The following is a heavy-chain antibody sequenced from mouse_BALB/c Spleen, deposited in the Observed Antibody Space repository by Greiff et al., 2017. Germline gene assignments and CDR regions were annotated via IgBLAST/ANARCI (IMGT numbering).Heavy chain of an antibody. CDR3: AHASLAVFDY. CDR1: GFNIKDTY. J-gene: IGHJ2*01. V-gene: IGHV14-3*02. D-gene: IGHD6-1*01. CDR2: IDPANGNT. Sequence: VQLQQSGAELVKPGASVKLSCTASGFNIKDTYMHWVKQRPEQGLEWIGRIDPANGNTKYDPKFQGKATITADTSSNTAYLQLSSLTSEDTAVYYCAHASLAVFDYWGQGTTLTVSS.